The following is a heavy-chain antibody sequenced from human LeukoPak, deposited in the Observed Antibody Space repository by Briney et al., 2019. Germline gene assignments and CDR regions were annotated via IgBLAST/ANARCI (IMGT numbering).Heavy chain of an antibody. CDR3: ARGKHTVTNRCFDY. D-gene: IGHD4-11*01. Sequence: SETLSLTCTVSGGSISSYYWSWIRQPPGKGLEWIGYIYYSGSTNYNPSLKSRVTISVDTSKNQFSLKLSSVTAADTAVYYCARGKHTVTNRCFDYWGQGTLVTVSS. J-gene: IGHJ4*02. V-gene: IGHV4-59*12. CDR2: IYYSGST. CDR1: GGSISSYY.